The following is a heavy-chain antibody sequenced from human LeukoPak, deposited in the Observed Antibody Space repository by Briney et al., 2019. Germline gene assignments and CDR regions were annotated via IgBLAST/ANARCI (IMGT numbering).Heavy chain of an antibody. CDR3: ARTASIVVVPAAIPLGFNDAFDI. Sequence: PSETLSLTCAVSGGSISSSHWWSWVRQPPGKGLEWIGEIYDSGSTYYNPSLKSRVTISVDTSKNQFSLKLSSVTAADTAVYYCARTASIVVVPAAIPLGFNDAFDIWGQGTMVTVSS. J-gene: IGHJ3*02. CDR2: IYDSGST. V-gene: IGHV4-4*02. D-gene: IGHD2-2*01. CDR1: GGSISSSHW.